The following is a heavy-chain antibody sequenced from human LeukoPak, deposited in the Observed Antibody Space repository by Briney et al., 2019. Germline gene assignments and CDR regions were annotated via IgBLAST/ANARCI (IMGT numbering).Heavy chain of an antibody. CDR3: AKDPRGSSWYDY. CDR2: ISGSGGST. D-gene: IGHD6-13*01. V-gene: IGHV3-23*01. CDR1: GFTFSSYA. Sequence: GASLRLSCAASGFTFSSYAMSWVRQAPGKGLEWVSAISGSGGSTYYADSVKGRFTISRDNSKNTLYLQMNSLRAEDTAVYYCAKDPRGSSWYDYWGQGALVTVSS. J-gene: IGHJ4*02.